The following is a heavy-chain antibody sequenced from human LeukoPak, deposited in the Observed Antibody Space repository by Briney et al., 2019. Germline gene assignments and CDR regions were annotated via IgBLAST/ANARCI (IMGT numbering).Heavy chain of an antibody. J-gene: IGHJ4*02. CDR1: GFTVSNNY. Sequence: GESLRLSCAASGFTVSNNYMNWVRQAPGKGPEWVSIIYSGGSTYYADSVKGRFTISRDNSKNTLHLQMNSVRAEDTAVYYCARVASTVPGDYWGQGTLVTVSS. CDR3: ARVASTVPGDY. V-gene: IGHV3-53*01. D-gene: IGHD4-17*01. CDR2: IYSGGST.